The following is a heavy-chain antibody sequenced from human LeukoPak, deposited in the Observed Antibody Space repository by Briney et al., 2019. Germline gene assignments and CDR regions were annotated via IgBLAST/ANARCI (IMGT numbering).Heavy chain of an antibody. J-gene: IGHJ5*02. CDR1: GFSFSTAD. CDR2: LRSGGNDK. D-gene: IGHD6-13*01. V-gene: IGHV3-30*02. Sequence: PGGSLRLSCAASGFSFSTADMHWVRQAPGKGLEWVAFLRSGGNDKYYADSVKGRFTISRDNSKNTLYLQMNSLRAEDTAVYYCAKDPFTSSSWYHHWFDPWGQGTLVTVSS. CDR3: AKDPFTSSSWYHHWFDP.